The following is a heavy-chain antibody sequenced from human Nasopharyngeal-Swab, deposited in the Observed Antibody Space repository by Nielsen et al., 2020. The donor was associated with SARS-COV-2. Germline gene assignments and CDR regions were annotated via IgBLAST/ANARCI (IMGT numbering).Heavy chain of an antibody. Sequence: SETLSLTCAVYGGSFSGYYWSWIRQPPGKGLEWIGEINHSGSTNYNPSLKSRVTISVDTSKNQFSLKLSPVTAADTAVYYCARDDTAMATGFDYWGQGVLVTVSS. D-gene: IGHD5-18*01. CDR2: INHSGST. CDR1: GGSFSGYY. J-gene: IGHJ4*02. CDR3: ARDDTAMATGFDY. V-gene: IGHV4-34*01.